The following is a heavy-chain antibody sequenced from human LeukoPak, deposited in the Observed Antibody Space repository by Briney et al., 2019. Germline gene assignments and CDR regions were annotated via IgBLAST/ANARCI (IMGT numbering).Heavy chain of an antibody. Sequence: ASVKVSCKASGYTFTSYDINWVRQATGQGLEWMGWMNPNSGNTGYAQKFQGRVTITRNTSISTAYMELSSLRSEDTAVYYCAVYSSGLNWFDPWGQGTLVTVSS. V-gene: IGHV1-8*03. CDR2: MNPNSGNT. CDR3: AVYSSGLNWFDP. D-gene: IGHD6-19*01. CDR1: GYTFTSYD. J-gene: IGHJ5*02.